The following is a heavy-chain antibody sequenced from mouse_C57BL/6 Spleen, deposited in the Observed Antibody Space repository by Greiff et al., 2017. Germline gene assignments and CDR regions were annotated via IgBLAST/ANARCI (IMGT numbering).Heavy chain of an antibody. CDR1: GYSITSGYY. V-gene: IGHV3-6*01. J-gene: IGHJ4*01. CDR3: ARGYGNYAYYAMDY. D-gene: IGHD2-10*02. Sequence: EVQLKESGPGLVKPSQSLSLTCSVTGYSITSGYYWNWIRQFPGNKLEWMGYISYDGSNNYNPSLKNRISITRDTSKNQFFLKLNSVTTEDTATYYCARGYGNYAYYAMDYWGQGTSVTVSS. CDR2: ISYDGSN.